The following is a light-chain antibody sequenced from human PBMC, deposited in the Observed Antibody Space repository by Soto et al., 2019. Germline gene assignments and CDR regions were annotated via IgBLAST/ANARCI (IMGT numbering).Light chain of an antibody. J-gene: IGKJ1*01. Sequence: VLTQSPGTLSLSRGERAALSCRASQGVGSSYLAWYQQKPGQAPRLLIYGASSRATGIPDRFSGSGSGTDFTITISRLEHEVFGVYDCQQYGSSPRPLGQGTEADSK. V-gene: IGKV3-20*01. CDR3: QQYGSSPRP. CDR1: QGVGSSY. CDR2: GAS.